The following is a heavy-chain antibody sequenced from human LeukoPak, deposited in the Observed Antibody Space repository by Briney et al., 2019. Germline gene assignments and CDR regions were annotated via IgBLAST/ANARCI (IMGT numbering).Heavy chain of an antibody. CDR3: ARVGRQLGQPFDY. CDR2: ISSSGSTR. D-gene: IGHD6-6*01. V-gene: IGHV3-48*03. CDR1: GFTFSSYE. Sequence: GGSLRLSCAASGFTFSSYEMNWVRQAPGKGLEWVSYISSSGSTRYYADSVKGRFIISRDNAKNSLFLQMNSLRAEDTAVYYCARVGRQLGQPFDYWGQGTLVTVSS. J-gene: IGHJ4*02.